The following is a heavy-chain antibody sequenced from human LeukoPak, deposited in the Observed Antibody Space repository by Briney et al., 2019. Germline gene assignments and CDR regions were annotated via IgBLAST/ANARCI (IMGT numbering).Heavy chain of an antibody. J-gene: IGHJ4*02. CDR2: INAGNGNT. V-gene: IGHV1-3*01. Sequence: ASVKVSCKASGYTFTSYAMHWVRQAPGQRLEWMGWINAGNGNTKYSQKFQGRVTITRDTSASTAYMELSSLRSEDTAVYYCARVWAVAGRGGFDYWGQGTLVTVSS. CDR1: GYTFTSYA. D-gene: IGHD6-19*01. CDR3: ARVWAVAGRGGFDY.